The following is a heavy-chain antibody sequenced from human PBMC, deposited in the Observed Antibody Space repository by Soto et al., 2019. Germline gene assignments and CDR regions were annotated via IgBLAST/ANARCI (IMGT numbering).Heavy chain of an antibody. V-gene: IGHV3-7*01. CDR2: IKPDGSEK. CDR3: VGTGEKWLASRY. CDR1: EVTFSDYW. D-gene: IGHD5-12*01. J-gene: IGHJ4*02. Sequence: EVQVVESGGGLVQPGGSLRLSCAASEVTFSDYWMSWVRQSPGKGLEWVANIKPDGSEKYYVDSVKGRFDIYRDNAKNSLYLQMHSLRGDDTAGYYCVGTGEKWLASRYWGQGTLVTVSS.